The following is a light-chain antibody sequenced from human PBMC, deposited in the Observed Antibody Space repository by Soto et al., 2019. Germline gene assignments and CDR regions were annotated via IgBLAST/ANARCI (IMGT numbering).Light chain of an antibody. V-gene: IGKV1-5*03. CDR1: QSINNW. Sequence: DIQMTQSPSTLSASVGDRVTITCRASQSINNWLAWYQQKPGKAPKLLIYKSSSLESGVPSRFSGSGSGTEFTLTINSLQPDDFVTYYCQQYNDYSTFGQGTRVEIK. CDR2: KSS. J-gene: IGKJ1*01. CDR3: QQYNDYST.